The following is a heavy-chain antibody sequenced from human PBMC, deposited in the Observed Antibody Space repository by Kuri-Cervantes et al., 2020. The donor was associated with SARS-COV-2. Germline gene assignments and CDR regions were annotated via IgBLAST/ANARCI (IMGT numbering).Heavy chain of an antibody. CDR2: ISGSGGST. J-gene: IGHJ4*02. V-gene: IGHV3-23*01. CDR3: AKEGWELPNDY. Sequence: GESLKISCAASGFTFSSYSMNWVRQAPGKGLEWVLAISGSGGSTYYADSVKGRFTISRDNSKNTLYLQMNSLRAEDTAVYYCAKEGWELPNDYWGQGTLVTVSS. CDR1: GFTFSSYS. D-gene: IGHD1-26*01.